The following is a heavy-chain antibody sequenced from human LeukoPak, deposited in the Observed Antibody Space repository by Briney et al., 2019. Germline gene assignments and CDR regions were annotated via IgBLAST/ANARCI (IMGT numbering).Heavy chain of an antibody. V-gene: IGHV4-59*01. CDR3: ARGVVAAPQTFDY. J-gene: IGHJ4*02. Sequence: SETLSLTCTVSGGSISSFYWSWTRQPPGKGLEWIGYIYYSGSTNYNPSLKSRITISVDTSKNQFSLKLSSVTAADTAVYYCARGVVAAPQTFDYWGQGTLVTVSS. CDR1: GGSISSFY. D-gene: IGHD2-15*01. CDR2: IYYSGST.